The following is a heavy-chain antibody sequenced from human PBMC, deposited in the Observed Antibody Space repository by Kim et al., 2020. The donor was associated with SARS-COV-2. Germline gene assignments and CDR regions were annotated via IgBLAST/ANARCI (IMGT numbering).Heavy chain of an antibody. CDR3: ARDKRGPASGYSSGWYYFDY. CDR2: IWYDGSNK. Sequence: GGSLRLSCAASGFTFSSYGMHWVRQAPGKGLEWVAVIWYDGSNKYYADSVKGRFTISRDNSKNTLYLQMNSLRAEDTAIYYCARDKRGPASGYSSGWYYFDYWGQGTLVTFSS. CDR1: GFTFSSYG. D-gene: IGHD6-19*01. J-gene: IGHJ4*02. V-gene: IGHV3-33*01.